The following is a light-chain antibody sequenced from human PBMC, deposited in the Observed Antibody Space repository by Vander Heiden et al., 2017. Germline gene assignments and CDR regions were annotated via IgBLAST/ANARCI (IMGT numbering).Light chain of an antibody. CDR2: DAS. J-gene: IGKJ3*01. Sequence: AIQLTQSPSSLSASVGDRVTITCRASQGISRALAWYQQKPGKAPKLLIYDASSLESGVPSRFSGSGSGTDFTLTISSLQPEDFATYYCQQFNSYPPFTFGPGTKVDIK. CDR3: QQFNSYPPFT. V-gene: IGKV1-13*02. CDR1: QGISRA.